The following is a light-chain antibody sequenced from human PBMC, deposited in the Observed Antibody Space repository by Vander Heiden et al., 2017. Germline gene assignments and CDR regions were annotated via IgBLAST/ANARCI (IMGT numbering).Light chain of an antibody. CDR2: EVS. V-gene: IGLV2-18*02. Sequence: QSALTQPPSVSGSPGQSVTIPCTGTSSDVGRYKRVAWYQQPSGTAPKLIMYEVSNRPSGVPDRFSGSKSGNTASLTISGLQAEDEADYSCSSYTSSYNVVFGGGTKLTVL. CDR1: SSDVGRYKR. CDR3: SSYTSSYNVV. J-gene: IGLJ2*01.